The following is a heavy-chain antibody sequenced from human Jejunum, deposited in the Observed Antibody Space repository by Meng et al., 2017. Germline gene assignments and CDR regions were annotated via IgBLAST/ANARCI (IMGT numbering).Heavy chain of an antibody. V-gene: IGHV3-74*01. J-gene: IGHJ6*02. D-gene: IGHD2-2*01. Sequence: GESLKISCAASGFTFSSYWMHWVRQAPGKGLEWVSRLKSDGSSTNYADSVKGRFTISRDNAKNSLYLQMNSLRAEDTALYYCAKVGVPFGMDVWGQGTTVTVSS. CDR3: AKVGVPFGMDV. CDR2: LKSDGSST. CDR1: GFTFSSYW.